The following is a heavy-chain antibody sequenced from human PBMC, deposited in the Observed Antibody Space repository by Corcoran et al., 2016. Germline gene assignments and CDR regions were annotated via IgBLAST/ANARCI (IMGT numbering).Heavy chain of an antibody. J-gene: IGHJ4*02. CDR3: AKDPEGYSSGWYDY. D-gene: IGHD6-19*01. CDR2: ISGSGGST. V-gene: IGHV3-23*01. CDR1: GFTFSSYA. Sequence: EVQMLESGGGLVQPGGSLRLSCAASGFTFSSYAMSWVRQAPGKGLEWVSAISGSGGSTCYADSVKGRFTSSRDNSKNTLSLQMNSLRAEETAVYYCAKDPEGYSSGWYDYWGQGTLVTVSS.